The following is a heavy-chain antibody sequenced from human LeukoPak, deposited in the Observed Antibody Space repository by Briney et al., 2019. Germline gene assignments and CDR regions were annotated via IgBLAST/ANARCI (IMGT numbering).Heavy chain of an antibody. J-gene: IGHJ4*02. CDR2: IYSGGST. CDR1: GFTVSSNY. CDR3: ARRYCSSTSCLLDY. D-gene: IGHD2-2*01. V-gene: IGHV3-66*01. Sequence: PGGSLRLSCVVSGFTVSSNYMSWVRQAPGKGLEWVSVIYSGGSTYYADSVKGRFTISRDNSKNTLYLQMNSLRAEDTAVYYCARRYCSSTSCLLDYWGQGTLVTDSA.